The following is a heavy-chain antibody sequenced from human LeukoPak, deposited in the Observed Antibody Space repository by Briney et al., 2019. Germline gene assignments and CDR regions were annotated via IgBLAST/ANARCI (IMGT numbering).Heavy chain of an antibody. CDR3: ARTYGSGSYYGAFDI. CDR1: GFTFSSYG. CDR2: IYSGGST. Sequence: PGGSLRLSCAASGFTFSSYGMHWVRQAPGKGLEWVSVIYSGGSTYYADSVKGRFTISRDNSKNTLYLQMNSLRAEDTAVYYCARTYGSGSYYGAFDIWGQGTMVTVSS. D-gene: IGHD3-10*01. V-gene: IGHV3-NL1*01. J-gene: IGHJ3*02.